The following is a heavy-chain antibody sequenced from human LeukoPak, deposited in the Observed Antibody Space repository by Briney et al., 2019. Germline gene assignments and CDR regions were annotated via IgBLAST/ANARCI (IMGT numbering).Heavy chain of an antibody. CDR3: ARGGGGGRFGRCFQY. D-gene: IGHD3-10*01. Sequence: GGSLRLSCAASGFIFSSYSMSWVRQAPGKGLEWVSSICSVSSYMYYAHSVKRRFIISRDNDKNSVYLQMNSLRAEDTAVYYCARGGGGGRFGRCFQYWGQGPLVTVSS. V-gene: IGHV3-21*01. CDR1: GFIFSSYS. J-gene: IGHJ1*01. CDR2: ICSVSSYM.